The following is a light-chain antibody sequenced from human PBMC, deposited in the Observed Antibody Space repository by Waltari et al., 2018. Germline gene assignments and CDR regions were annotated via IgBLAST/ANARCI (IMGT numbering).Light chain of an antibody. Sequence: ELVLPQPPGTLSLSPGDRATLSCTASQSVSRALACYQQKPGQAPRLLIYGASSRATGIPDKFSGSGSGTDFSLTISRLEPEDFAVYFCQHYVRLPATFGQGTKVEIK. CDR2: GAS. V-gene: IGKV3-20*01. J-gene: IGKJ1*01. CDR3: QHYVRLPAT. CDR1: QSVSRA.